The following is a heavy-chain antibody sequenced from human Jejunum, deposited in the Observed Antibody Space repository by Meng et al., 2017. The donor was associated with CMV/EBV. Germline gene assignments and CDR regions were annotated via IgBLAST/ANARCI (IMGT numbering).Heavy chain of an antibody. D-gene: IGHD1-1*01. CDR1: GFTFSIHW. J-gene: IGHJ3*02. V-gene: IGHV3-7*01. CDR3: ASGNDFNI. CDR2: IKPDGSEI. Sequence: LSCADSGFTFSIHWMSWVRQPPGKGPEWVASIKPDGSEIQYVGSLRGRFTVSRDNARKSLYLQMNSLTAEDTAVYYCASGNDFNIWGQGTLVTVSS.